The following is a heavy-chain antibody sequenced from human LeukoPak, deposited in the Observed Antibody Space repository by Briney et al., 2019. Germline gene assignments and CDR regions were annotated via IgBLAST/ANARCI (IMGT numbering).Heavy chain of an antibody. CDR1: GYTFTGYY. J-gene: IGHJ5*02. D-gene: IGHD6-13*01. CDR3: ARDPTPSSPRLAFFDNWFDP. Sequence: ASVKVSCKASGYTFTGYYMHWVRQAPGHGLEWMGRINPNSGGTNYAQKFQGRVTMTRDTSISTAYMELSRLRSDDTAVYYCARDPTPSSPRLAFFDNWFDPWGQGTLVTVSS. V-gene: IGHV1-2*06. CDR2: INPNSGGT.